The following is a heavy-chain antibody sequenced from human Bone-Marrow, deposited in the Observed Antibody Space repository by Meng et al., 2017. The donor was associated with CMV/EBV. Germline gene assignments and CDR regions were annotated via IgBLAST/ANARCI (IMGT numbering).Heavy chain of an antibody. CDR3: ARDSRVGATRYYYYGMDV. Sequence: ASVKVSCKASGYTFTSYGISWVRQAPGQGLEWMGWISAYNGNTNYAQKLQGRVTMTTDTSTSTAYMELRSLRSDDTAVYYCARDSRVGATRYYYYGMDVWGQGTMVTVSS. J-gene: IGHJ6*02. V-gene: IGHV1-18*01. CDR2: ISAYNGNT. D-gene: IGHD1-26*01. CDR1: GYTFTSYG.